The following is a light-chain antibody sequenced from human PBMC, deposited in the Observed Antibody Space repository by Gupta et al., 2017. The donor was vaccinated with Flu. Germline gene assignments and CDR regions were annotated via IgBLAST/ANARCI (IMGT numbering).Light chain of an antibody. J-gene: IGKJ1*01. CDR1: HSRVYSDGNTY. CDR3: RQGARWPWA. V-gene: IGKV2D-30*01. Sequence: DFVMTHSPLSVPVSLGQPASISCRTSHSRVYSDGNTYLNWFQQRPGQAPRRLIYQVSHWECGVPDRFSGSGSGTDFTLKISRGEAEDVGVYYCRQGARWPWAFGQGTKVEIK. CDR2: QVS.